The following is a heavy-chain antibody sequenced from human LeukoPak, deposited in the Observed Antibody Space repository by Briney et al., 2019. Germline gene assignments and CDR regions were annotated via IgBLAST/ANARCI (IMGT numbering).Heavy chain of an antibody. CDR2: IRHDGSDV. Sequence: GGSLRLSCVASGFNFGDYYMSWVRQAPGKGLEWVADIRHDGSDVYNVDSVRGRFTISRDNAKNSLFLQMNSLKDEDTAVYYCARDGSGSDFSLDYWGQGTLVTVSS. V-gene: IGHV3-7*04. D-gene: IGHD3-10*01. J-gene: IGHJ4*02. CDR1: GFNFGDYY. CDR3: ARDGSGSDFSLDY.